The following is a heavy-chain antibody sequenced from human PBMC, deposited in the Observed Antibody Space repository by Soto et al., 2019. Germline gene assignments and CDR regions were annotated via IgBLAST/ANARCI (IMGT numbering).Heavy chain of an antibody. D-gene: IGHD3-3*01. CDR3: ARDRGGNYDFWSGYYTLGGMDV. Sequence: SETLSLTCTVSGGSVSSGSYYWGWIRQPPGKGLEWIGYIYYSGSTNYNPSLKSRVTISVDTSKNQFSLKLSSVTAADTAVYYCARDRGGNYDFWSGYYTLGGMDVWGQGTTVTVSS. CDR1: GGSVSSGSYY. CDR2: IYYSGST. J-gene: IGHJ6*02. V-gene: IGHV4-61*01.